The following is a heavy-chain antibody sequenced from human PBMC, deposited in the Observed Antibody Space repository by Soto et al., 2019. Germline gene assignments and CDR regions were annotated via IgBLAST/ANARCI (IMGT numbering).Heavy chain of an antibody. CDR3: ARGGAMGVDY. J-gene: IGHJ4*02. CDR2: IYFDGITP. Sequence: EVQLVESGGGVVQPGGSLRLSCTASGFTFNTHWMHWVRQAPGKGLVWVSRIYFDGITPNYADSVKGRLTVSRDNAKNTVYLHVNTLRADDTAVYYCARGGAMGVDYWGQGTLVTVSS. V-gene: IGHV3-74*01. D-gene: IGHD1-26*01. CDR1: GFTFNTHW.